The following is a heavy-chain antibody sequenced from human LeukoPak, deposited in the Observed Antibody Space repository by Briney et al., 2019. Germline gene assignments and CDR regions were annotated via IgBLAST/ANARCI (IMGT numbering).Heavy chain of an antibody. CDR1: GYTFTSYG. CDR2: ISAYNGNT. CDR3: ASCSSTSCERGWFDP. V-gene: IGHV1-18*01. Sequence: ASVKVSCKASGYTFTSYGISWVQQAPGQGLEWMGWISAYNGNTNYAQKLQGRVTMTTDTSTSTAYMELRSLRSDDTAVYYCASCSSTSCERGWFDPWGQGTLVTVSS. J-gene: IGHJ5*02. D-gene: IGHD2-2*01.